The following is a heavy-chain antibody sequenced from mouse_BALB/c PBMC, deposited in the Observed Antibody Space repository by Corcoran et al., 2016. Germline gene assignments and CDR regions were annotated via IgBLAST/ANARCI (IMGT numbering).Heavy chain of an antibody. CDR1: GYTFTIYV. J-gene: IGHJ2*01. CDR2: INPYNDGT. Sequence: EVQLQQSGPELVKPGASVKISCKASGYTFTIYVMHWVKQKPGQGLEWIGYINPYNDGTKYNEKFKGKATLTSDKSSSTAYMELSSLTSEDSAVYYCARWNMITTDDYWGQGTTLTVSS. V-gene: IGHV1S136*01. CDR3: ARWNMITTDDY. D-gene: IGHD2-4*01.